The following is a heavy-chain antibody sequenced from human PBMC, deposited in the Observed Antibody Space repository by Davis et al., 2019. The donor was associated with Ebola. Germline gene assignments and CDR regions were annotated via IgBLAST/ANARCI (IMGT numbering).Heavy chain of an antibody. CDR1: GFTFSGSA. V-gene: IGHV3-73*01. Sequence: GESLKISCAASGFTFSGSAMHWVRQASGKGLEWVGRIRSKANSYATAYAASVKGRFTISRDDSKNTAYLQMNSLKTEDTAVYYCTSNGAGSYEDYWGQGTLVTVSS. D-gene: IGHD1-26*01. CDR3: TSNGAGSYEDY. CDR2: IRSKANSYAT. J-gene: IGHJ4*02.